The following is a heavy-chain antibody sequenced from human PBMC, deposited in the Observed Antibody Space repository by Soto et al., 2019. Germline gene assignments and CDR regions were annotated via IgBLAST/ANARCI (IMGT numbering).Heavy chain of an antibody. CDR3: TTIVVVPAARVGMDV. V-gene: IGHV3-73*01. D-gene: IGHD2-2*01. CDR1: GFTFSGSA. CDR2: IRSNANSYAT. J-gene: IGHJ6*02. Sequence: PGGSLRLSCAASGFTFSGSAMHWVRQASGKGLEWVGRIRSNANSYATAYAASVKGRFTISRDDSKNTAYLQMNSLKTEDTAVYYCTTIVVVPAARVGMDVWGQGTTVTVS.